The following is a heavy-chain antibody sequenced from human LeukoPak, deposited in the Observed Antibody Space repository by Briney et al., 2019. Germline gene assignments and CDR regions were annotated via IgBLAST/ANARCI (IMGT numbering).Heavy chain of an antibody. Sequence: LGTSLRLFCAASGFTFSSYEMNWVRQAPGKGLEWVSYISSSGSSIHYADSVKGRFTISRDNAENSLYLQMNSLRAEDTAFYHCARQISRYCSGGSCYSGWEFYFDYWGQGTPVTVSS. V-gene: IGHV3-48*03. CDR2: ISSSGSSI. D-gene: IGHD2-15*01. CDR3: ARQISRYCSGGSCYSGWEFYFDY. J-gene: IGHJ4*02. CDR1: GFTFSSYE.